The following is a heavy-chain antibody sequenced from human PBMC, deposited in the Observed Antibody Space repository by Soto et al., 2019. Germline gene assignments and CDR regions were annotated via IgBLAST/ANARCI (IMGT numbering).Heavy chain of an antibody. CDR2: ISGTSDTT. D-gene: IGHD6-13*01. Sequence: EVQLLESGGGLVQPGGSLRLSCAASGFSFSSYAMSWVRQAPGKGLEWVSSISGTSDTTYNADSVKGRFTFSRDNCNITMYLQMNSLRAEDTAVYYCAKGGGSSWYGYFDLWGRGTLVTVSS. CDR1: GFSFSSYA. V-gene: IGHV3-23*01. CDR3: AKGGGSSWYGYFDL. J-gene: IGHJ2*01.